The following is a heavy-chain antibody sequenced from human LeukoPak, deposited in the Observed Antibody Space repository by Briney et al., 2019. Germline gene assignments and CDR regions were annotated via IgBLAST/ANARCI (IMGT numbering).Heavy chain of an antibody. Sequence: PSETLSLTCTVSGDSISSGDYYWSWIRQPAGKGLEWIGRISSSGSTNYNPSLKSRVTISVDTSKNQFSLKLSSVTAADTAVYFCARGLYSYDSSGAFDIWGQGTMVTVSS. CDR3: ARGLYSYDSSGAFDI. CDR2: ISSSGST. V-gene: IGHV4-61*02. D-gene: IGHD3-22*01. J-gene: IGHJ3*02. CDR1: GDSISSGDYY.